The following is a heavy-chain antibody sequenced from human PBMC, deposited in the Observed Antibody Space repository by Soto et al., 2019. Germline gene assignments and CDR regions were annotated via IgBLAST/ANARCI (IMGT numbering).Heavy chain of an antibody. V-gene: IGHV1-69*01. J-gene: IGHJ6*02. CDR3: ATGGHNDGYSGYHGMDV. D-gene: IGHD5-18*01. CDR1: GGIFTNNA. Sequence: QGQVVQSGAEVKKPGSSVKVSCKVSGGIFTNNAISWVRQAPGQGLEGLGGVIPLFDTAYYAQIFRGRLRISADGATTTAYMELSGLTSAYTAVYFCATGGHNDGYSGYHGMDVWGQGTTVTVS. CDR2: VIPLFDTA.